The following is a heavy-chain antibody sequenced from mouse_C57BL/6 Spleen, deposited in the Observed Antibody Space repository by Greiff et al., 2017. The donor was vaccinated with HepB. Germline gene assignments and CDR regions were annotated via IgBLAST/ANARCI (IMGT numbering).Heavy chain of an antibody. CDR1: GFNIKDYY. CDR2: IDPEDGDT. D-gene: IGHD1-1*01. CDR3: ARYYGSSYSYAMDY. Sequence: VQLKESGAELVKPGASVKLSCTASGFNIKDYYMHWVKQRTEQGLEWIGRIDPEDGDTKYAPKFQGKATITADTSSNTAYLQLSSLTSEDTAVYYCARYYGSSYSYAMDYWGQGPSVTVSS. J-gene: IGHJ4*01. V-gene: IGHV14-2*01.